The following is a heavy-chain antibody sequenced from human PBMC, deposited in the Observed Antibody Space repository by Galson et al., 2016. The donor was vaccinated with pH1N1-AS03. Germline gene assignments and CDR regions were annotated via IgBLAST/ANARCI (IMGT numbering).Heavy chain of an antibody. J-gene: IGHJ2*01. Sequence: SLRLSCAASGFSFSASWMSWVRQAPGKGLEWVANIRQDGSEKYYVDSVEGRFTISRDNAKNSLYLQMNSLRDEDRAVYYCARESRLNYYRALWGRGTLVTFSS. D-gene: IGHD1-26*01. CDR3: ARESRLNYYRAL. CDR2: IRQDGSEK. CDR1: GFSFSASW. V-gene: IGHV3-7*03.